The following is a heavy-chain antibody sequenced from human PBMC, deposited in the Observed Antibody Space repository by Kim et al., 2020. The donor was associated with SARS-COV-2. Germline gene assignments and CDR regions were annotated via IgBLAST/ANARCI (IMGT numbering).Heavy chain of an antibody. V-gene: IGHV3-23*01. J-gene: IGHJ4*02. CDR3: AKGRYYDSSGPYYFDS. Sequence: GGSLRLSCAASGFIFTNYAINWVRQAPGKGLEWVSGISGSGGSTFYADSVKGRFTSSRDNSKNTVYLQMNSLRAEDTAVYYCAKGRYYDSSGPYYFDSWGQGTLVTVSS. CDR2: ISGSGGST. D-gene: IGHD3-22*01. CDR1: GFIFTNYA.